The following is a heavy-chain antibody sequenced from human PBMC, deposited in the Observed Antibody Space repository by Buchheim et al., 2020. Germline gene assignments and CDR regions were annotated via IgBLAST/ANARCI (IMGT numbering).Heavy chain of an antibody. J-gene: IGHJ4*02. CDR1: GFTFSSYA. Sequence: EVQLLESGGGLVQPGGSLRLSCAASGFTFSSYAMSWVRQAPGKGLEWVSAISGSGGSTYYADSVKGRFTIPGGNSKNKTYTQMNSLRADDTAVYYCAKGRGVVPFDYWGQGTL. CDR3: AKGRGVVPFDY. V-gene: IGHV3-23*01. CDR2: ISGSGGST. D-gene: IGHD2-15*01.